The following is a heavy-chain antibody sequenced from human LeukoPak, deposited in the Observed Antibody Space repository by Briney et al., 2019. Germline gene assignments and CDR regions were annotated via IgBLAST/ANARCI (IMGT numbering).Heavy chain of an antibody. D-gene: IGHD2-15*01. Sequence: GGSVRLSCAASGFTFSSYSMNWVRQAPGKGLEWVSSISSSSSYIYYADSVKGRFTISRDNAKNSLYLQMNSLRAEETAVYYCARDSTACSGGSCAVGDDYWGQGTLVTVSS. CDR3: ARDSTACSGGSCAVGDDY. CDR2: ISSSSSYI. J-gene: IGHJ4*02. CDR1: GFTFSSYS. V-gene: IGHV3-21*01.